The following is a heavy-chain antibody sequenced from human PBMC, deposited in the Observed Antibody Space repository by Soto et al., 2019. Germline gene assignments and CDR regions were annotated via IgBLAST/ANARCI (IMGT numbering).Heavy chain of an antibody. CDR2: IYYSGST. CDR3: ARDSPPYDSSGYLGGVFDY. D-gene: IGHD3-22*01. Sequence: PSETLSLTCTVSGGSISSSSYYWGWIRQPPGKGLEWIGSIYYSGSTYYNPSLKSRVTISVDTSKNQFSLKLSSVTAADTAVYYCARDSPPYDSSGYLGGVFDYWGQGTLVTVSS. J-gene: IGHJ4*02. CDR1: GGSISSSSYY. V-gene: IGHV4-39*02.